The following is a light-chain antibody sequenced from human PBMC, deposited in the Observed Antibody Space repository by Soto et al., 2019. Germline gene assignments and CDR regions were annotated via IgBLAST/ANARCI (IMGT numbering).Light chain of an antibody. J-gene: IGLJ1*01. CDR3: SSYAGSSNV. CDR2: EVN. CDR1: SSDVGGYNY. Sequence: QSSLTQPPSASGSPGQSVAISCTGTSSDVGGYNYVSWYQQHPGKAPKLMIYEVNKRPSGVPDRFSGSKSGNTASLTVSGIQAEDEADYYCSSYAGSSNVFGIGTKLTVL. V-gene: IGLV2-8*01.